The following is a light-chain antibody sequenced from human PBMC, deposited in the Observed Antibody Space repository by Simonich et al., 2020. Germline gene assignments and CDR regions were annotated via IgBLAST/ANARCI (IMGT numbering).Light chain of an antibody. CDR1: SSAVGGYNY. J-gene: IGLJ2*01. CDR2: DVS. Sequence: QSALTQPASVSGSPGQSLTIACTGTSSAVGGYNYVSWYQQHPGKATKLMIYDVSNRPSGVSNRFSGSKSGHTASLTISGLQAEDEADYYCSSYTSSSTVVFGGGTKLTVL. V-gene: IGLV2-14*03. CDR3: SSYTSSSTVV.